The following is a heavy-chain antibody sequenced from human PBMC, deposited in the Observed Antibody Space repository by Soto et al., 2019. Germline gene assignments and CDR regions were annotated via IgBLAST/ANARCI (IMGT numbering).Heavy chain of an antibody. D-gene: IGHD2-2*01. V-gene: IGHV4-30-4*01. CDR3: ARTALPAVRFSCWFDP. Sequence: QVQLQESGPGLVKPSQTLSLTCTVSGGSISSGDYYWSWIRQPPGKGLEWIGYIFYSGSTYYNPSLKSRVTMSVDTSKNQFSLKLTSVTAADTAVYYCARTALPAVRFSCWFDPWGQGTLVTVSS. J-gene: IGHJ5*02. CDR2: IFYSGST. CDR1: GGSISSGDYY.